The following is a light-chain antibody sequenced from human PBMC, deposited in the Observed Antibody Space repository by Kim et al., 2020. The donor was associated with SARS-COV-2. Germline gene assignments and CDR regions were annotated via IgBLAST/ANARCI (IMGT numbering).Light chain of an antibody. J-gene: IGLJ3*02. V-gene: IGLV3-1*01. CDR1: KLGDKY. CDR3: QAWDSSTWV. CDR2: QDS. Sequence: VSPGQTASITCSGDKLGDKYACWYQQKPGQSPVLVIYQDSKRPSGIPKRFSGSNSGNTATLTISGTQAMDEADYYCQAWDSSTWVFGGGTQLTVL.